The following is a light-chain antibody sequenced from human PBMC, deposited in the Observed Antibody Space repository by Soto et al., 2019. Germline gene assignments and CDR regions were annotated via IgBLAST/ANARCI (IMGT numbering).Light chain of an antibody. CDR1: SSDVGSYNR. J-gene: IGLJ2*01. V-gene: IGLV2-18*02. CDR2: EVS. Sequence: QSVLTQPPSVSGSPGQSVTISCTGTSSDVGSYNRVSWYQQPPGTAPKLMIYEVSNRPSGVPDRFSGSKSGNTASLTISGLQAEDEADYYCSSYASSNTFGVQFGGGTQLTVL. CDR3: SSYASSNTFGVQ.